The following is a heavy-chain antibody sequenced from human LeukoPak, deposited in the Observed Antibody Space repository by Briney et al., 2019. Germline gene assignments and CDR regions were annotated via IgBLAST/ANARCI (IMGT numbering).Heavy chain of an antibody. CDR1: GFTFSSYA. J-gene: IGHJ4*02. CDR2: ISGSGGST. V-gene: IGHV3-23*01. CDR3: AKVWWRDYYDKESKYYFDY. Sequence: PGGSLRLSCAASGFTFSSYAMSWVRQAPGKGLEWVSAISGSGGSTYYADSVKGRFTISRDNSKNTLYLQMNSLRAEDTAVYYCAKVWWRDYYDKESKYYFDYWGQGTLVTVSS. D-gene: IGHD3-22*01.